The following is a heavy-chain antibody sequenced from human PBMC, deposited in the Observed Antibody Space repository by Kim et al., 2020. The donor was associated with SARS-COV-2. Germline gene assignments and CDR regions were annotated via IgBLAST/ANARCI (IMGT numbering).Heavy chain of an antibody. D-gene: IGHD1-1*01. V-gene: IGHV3-23*01. CDR2: ISGDGNAR. Sequence: GGSLRLSCAASGFTFSTIAMTWVRQAPGKGLEWVSGISGDGNARLSADSVKGLFTFSRDASKNTLFLQMGRLRDEAAAFYCCGNLLGQNHNERPQESEH. CDR1: GFTFSTIA. J-gene: IGHJ1*01. CDR3: GNLLGQNHNERPQESEH.